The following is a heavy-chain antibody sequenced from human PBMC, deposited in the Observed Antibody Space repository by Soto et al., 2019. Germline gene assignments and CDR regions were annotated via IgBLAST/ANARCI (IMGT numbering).Heavy chain of an antibody. V-gene: IGHV1-69*02. Sequence: QVQLVQSGAEVKKPGSSVKVSCKASGGTFSSYTISWVRQAPGQGLEWMGRIIPILGIANYAQKFQGRVTITADKSTSTASMELSSLRSEDTAVYYCAIHTPYDFGSGRKPEENWFDPWGQGTLVTVSS. D-gene: IGHD3-3*01. J-gene: IGHJ5*02. CDR1: GGTFSSYT. CDR2: IIPILGIA. CDR3: AIHTPYDFGSGRKPEENWFDP.